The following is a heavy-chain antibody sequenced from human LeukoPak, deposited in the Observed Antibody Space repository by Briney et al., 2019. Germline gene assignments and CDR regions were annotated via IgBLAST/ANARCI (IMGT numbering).Heavy chain of an antibody. CDR1: GFTFSSYS. CDR2: ISSSSSYI. CDR3: AKADRIAVAYIDY. Sequence: GGSLRLSCAASGFTFSSYSMNWVRQAPGKGLEWVSSISSSSSYIYYADSVKGRFTISRDNAKNSLYLQMNSLRAEDTAVYYCAKADRIAVAYIDYWGQGTLVTVSS. V-gene: IGHV3-21*04. J-gene: IGHJ4*02. D-gene: IGHD6-19*01.